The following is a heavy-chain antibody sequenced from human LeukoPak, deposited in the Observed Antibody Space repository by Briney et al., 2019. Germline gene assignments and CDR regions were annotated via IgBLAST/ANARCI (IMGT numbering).Heavy chain of an antibody. J-gene: IGHJ5*02. V-gene: IGHV5-51*01. Sequence: GESLKISCKGSGYSFTSYCIGWVRQMPGKGLEWMGIIYPGDSDTRYSPSFQGQVTISADKSISTAYLQWSSLKASDTAMYYCATHPHADYGGFDPWGQGTLVTVSS. CDR2: IYPGDSDT. CDR1: GYSFTSYC. CDR3: ATHPHADYGGFDP. D-gene: IGHD4-17*01.